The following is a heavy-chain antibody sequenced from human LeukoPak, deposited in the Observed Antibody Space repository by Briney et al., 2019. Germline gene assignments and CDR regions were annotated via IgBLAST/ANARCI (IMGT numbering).Heavy chain of an antibody. Sequence: GASVKVSCKASGGTFSSYAISWVRQAPGQGLEWMGGINPIFGTANYAQKFQGRVTITVDKSTSTAYMELSSLRSEDTAVYYCARDPAPGIAAAGTLRGFDPWGQGTLVTVSS. CDR1: GGTFSSYA. V-gene: IGHV1-69*06. J-gene: IGHJ5*02. CDR2: INPIFGTA. CDR3: ARDPAPGIAAAGTLRGFDP. D-gene: IGHD6-13*01.